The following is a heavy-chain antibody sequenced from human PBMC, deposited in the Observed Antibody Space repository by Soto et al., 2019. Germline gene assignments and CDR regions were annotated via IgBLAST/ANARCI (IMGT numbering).Heavy chain of an antibody. CDR3: ARDLVGKKAFDI. CDR1: GFTFSSYE. Sequence: GSLRLSCAASGFTFSSYEMNWVRQAPGKGLEWVSYISSSGSTIYYADSVKGRFTISRDNAKNSLYLQMNSLRAEDTAVYYCARDLVGKKAFDIWGQGTMVTVSS. V-gene: IGHV3-48*03. J-gene: IGHJ3*02. D-gene: IGHD2-8*02. CDR2: ISSSGSTI.